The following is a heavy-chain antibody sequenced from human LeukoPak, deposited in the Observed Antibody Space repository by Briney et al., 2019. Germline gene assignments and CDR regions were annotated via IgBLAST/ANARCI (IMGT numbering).Heavy chain of an antibody. CDR1: GGSISSSSYY. J-gene: IGHJ3*02. D-gene: IGHD5-18*01. Sequence: SETLSLTCTVSGGSISSSSYYWGWIRQPPGKGLEWIGSIYYSGSTYYNPSLKSRVTISVDTSKNQFSLKLSSVTAADTAVYYCARREGPGGYSHQSQNRYAFDIWGQGTMVTVSS. CDR2: IYYSGST. V-gene: IGHV4-39*01. CDR3: ARREGPGGYSHQSQNRYAFDI.